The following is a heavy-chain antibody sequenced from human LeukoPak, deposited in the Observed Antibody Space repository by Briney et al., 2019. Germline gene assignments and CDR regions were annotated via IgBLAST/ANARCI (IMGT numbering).Heavy chain of an antibody. CDR3: ARETMGSPSPQLRYFDY. CDR2: ISYDGSNK. CDR1: GFTFSSYA. Sequence: PGRSLRLSCAASGFTFSSYAMHWVRRAPGKGLEWVAVISYDGSNKYYADSVKGRFTISRDNSKNTLYLQMNSLRAEDTAVYYCARETMGSPSPQLRYFDYWGQGTLVTVSS. J-gene: IGHJ4*02. V-gene: IGHV3-30-3*01. D-gene: IGHD1-26*01.